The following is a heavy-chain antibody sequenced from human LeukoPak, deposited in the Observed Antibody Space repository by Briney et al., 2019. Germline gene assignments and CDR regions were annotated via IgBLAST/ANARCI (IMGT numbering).Heavy chain of an antibody. D-gene: IGHD3-16*01. V-gene: IGHV4-38-2*02. J-gene: IGHJ4*02. CDR2: IYHSGST. CDR1: GYSISSGYH. CDR3: ARSEINDYIKY. Sequence: SETLSLTCTVSGYSISSGYHWGWIRQPPGKGLEWIGSIYHSGSTYYNPSLKSRVTLSVDTSKNQVSLKLSSVTAADTAVYYCARSEINDYIKYWGQGILVTVSS.